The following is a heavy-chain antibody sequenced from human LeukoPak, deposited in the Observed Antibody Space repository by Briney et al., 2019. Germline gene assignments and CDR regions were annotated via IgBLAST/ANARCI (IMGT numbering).Heavy chain of an antibody. CDR1: GFTFSSYG. V-gene: IGHV3-30*03. J-gene: IGHJ4*02. CDR3: ARAPKNYYDSSGSY. Sequence: PGRSLRLSCAASGFTFSSYGMHWVRQAPGKGLEWVAVISYDGSNNYCADSVKGRFTISRDNSKNTLYLQMNSPRAEDTAVYYCARAPKNYYDSSGSYWGQGTLVTVSS. D-gene: IGHD3-22*01. CDR2: ISYDGSNN.